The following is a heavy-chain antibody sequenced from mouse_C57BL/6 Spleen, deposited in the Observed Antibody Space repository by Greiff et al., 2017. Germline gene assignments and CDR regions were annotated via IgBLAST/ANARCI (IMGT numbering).Heavy chain of an antibody. V-gene: IGHV1-26*01. CDR1: GYTFTDYY. CDR3: ARREVTTVPYYFDY. J-gene: IGHJ2*01. Sequence: EVQLQQSGPELVKPGASVKISCKASGYTFTDYYMNWVKQSHGKSLEWIGDINPNNGGTSYNQKFKGKATLTVDKSSSTAYMELCSLTSEDSAVYYCARREVTTVPYYFDYWGQGTTLTVSS. CDR2: INPNNGGT. D-gene: IGHD1-1*01.